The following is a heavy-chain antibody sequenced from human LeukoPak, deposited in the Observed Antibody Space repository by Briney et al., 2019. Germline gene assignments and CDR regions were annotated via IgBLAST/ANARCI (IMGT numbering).Heavy chain of an antibody. D-gene: IGHD3-10*01. V-gene: IGHV3-23*01. Sequence: GGSLRLSCAASGFTFSSYAMSWVRQAPGKGLEWVSAISGSGGSTYYADSVKGRFTISRDNSKNTLYLQMNSLRAEDTAVYYCAKGTRVRGGGYYFDYWGQGTLVTVSS. CDR1: GFTFSSYA. J-gene: IGHJ4*02. CDR3: AKGTRVRGGGYYFDY. CDR2: ISGSGGST.